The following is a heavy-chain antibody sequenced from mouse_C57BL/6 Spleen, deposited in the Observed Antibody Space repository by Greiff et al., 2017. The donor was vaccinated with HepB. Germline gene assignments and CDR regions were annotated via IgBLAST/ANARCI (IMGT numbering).Heavy chain of an antibody. Sequence: VQLMESGPELVKPGASVKISCKASGYAFSSSWMNWVKQRPGKGLEWIGRIYPGDGDTNYNGKFKGKATLTADKSSSTAYMQLSSLTSEDSAVYFCAREGLPNYFDYWGQGTTLTVSS. J-gene: IGHJ2*01. CDR3: AREGLPNYFDY. V-gene: IGHV1-82*01. CDR1: GYAFSSSW. D-gene: IGHD5-5*01. CDR2: IYPGDGDT.